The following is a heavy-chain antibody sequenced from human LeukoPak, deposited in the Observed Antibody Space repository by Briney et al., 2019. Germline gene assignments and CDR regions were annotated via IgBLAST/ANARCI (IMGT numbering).Heavy chain of an antibody. CDR2: TYYSGST. V-gene: IGHV4-39*01. CDR3: ARLSKGRYFDYIFDH. J-gene: IGHJ4*02. CDR1: GGSVSSYEYY. Sequence: PSETLSLTCTVSGGSVSSYEYYWRWIRQPPGKGLEWIGNTYYSGSTYYNPSLKSRLTMSVDTSKNQFSLKMSSVTAADTAVYYCARLSKGRYFDYIFDHWGQGALVTVSP. D-gene: IGHD3-9*01.